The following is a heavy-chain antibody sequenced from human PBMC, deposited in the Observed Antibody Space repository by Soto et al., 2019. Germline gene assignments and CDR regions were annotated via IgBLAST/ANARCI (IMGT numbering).Heavy chain of an antibody. CDR3: ARDRGRDSSGYYGLCMDV. CDR1: GGTFSSYA. V-gene: IGHV1-69*13. Sequence: SVKVSCKASGGTFSSYAISWVRLAPGRGLEWMGGIIPIFGTANYAQKFQGRVTITADESASTAYMELSSLRSEDTAVYYCARDRGRDSSGYYGLCMDVWGQGTTVTVS. D-gene: IGHD3-22*01. J-gene: IGHJ6*02. CDR2: IIPIFGTA.